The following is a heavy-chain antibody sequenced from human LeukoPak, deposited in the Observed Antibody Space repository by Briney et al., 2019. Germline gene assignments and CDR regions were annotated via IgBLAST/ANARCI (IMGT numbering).Heavy chain of an antibody. Sequence: TLSLTCTVSGGSISSGSYYWSWIRQPAGKGLEWIWRIYTSGSTNYNPSLKSRVTISVDTSKNQFSLKLSSVTAADTAVYYCARVLCSGGSCYTDYWGQGTLVTVSS. CDR3: ARVLCSGGSCYTDY. V-gene: IGHV4-61*02. CDR2: IYTSGST. J-gene: IGHJ4*02. D-gene: IGHD2-15*01. CDR1: GGSISSGSYY.